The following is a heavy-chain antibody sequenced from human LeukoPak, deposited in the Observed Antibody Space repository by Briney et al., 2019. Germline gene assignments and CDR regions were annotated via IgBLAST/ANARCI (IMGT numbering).Heavy chain of an antibody. CDR1: GGSISSYY. J-gene: IGHJ3*02. CDR3: ARAGTTVVTPGAFDI. D-gene: IGHD4-23*01. CDR2: IYYSGST. V-gene: IGHV4-59*01. Sequence: PSETLSLTCTVSGGSISSYYWSWIRQPPGKGLEWIGYIYYSGSTNYNPSLKGRVTISVDTSKNQFSLKLSSVTAADTAVYYCARAGTTVVTPGAFDIWGQGTMVTVSS.